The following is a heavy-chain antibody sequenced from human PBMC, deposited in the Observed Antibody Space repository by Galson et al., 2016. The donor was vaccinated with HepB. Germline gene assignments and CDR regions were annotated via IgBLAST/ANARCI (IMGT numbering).Heavy chain of an antibody. CDR3: ARERGIAAAATLDY. J-gene: IGHJ4*02. V-gene: IGHV3-33*08. CDR1: GFTFRAYG. CDR2: IWYDGSNK. Sequence: SLRLSCAASGFTFRAYGMRWVRQAPGKGLDWMAVIWYDGSNKYYADSVKGRFTISRDNSKNTLYLQMNSLRAEDTAVYYCARERGIAAAATLDYWGQGTLVTVSS. D-gene: IGHD6-13*01.